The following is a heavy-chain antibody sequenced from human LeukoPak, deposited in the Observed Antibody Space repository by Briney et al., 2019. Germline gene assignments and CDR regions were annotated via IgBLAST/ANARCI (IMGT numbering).Heavy chain of an antibody. Sequence: SGTLSLTCAVSGYSISSGYYWGWIRQPPGKGLEWIGSIYHSGSTYYNPSLKSRVTISVDTSKNQFSLKLSSVTAADTAVYYCATYCSSTSCYGGGDYWGQGTLVTVSS. J-gene: IGHJ4*02. D-gene: IGHD2-2*01. CDR2: IYHSGST. CDR1: GYSISSGYY. CDR3: ATYCSSTSCYGGGDY. V-gene: IGHV4-38-2*01.